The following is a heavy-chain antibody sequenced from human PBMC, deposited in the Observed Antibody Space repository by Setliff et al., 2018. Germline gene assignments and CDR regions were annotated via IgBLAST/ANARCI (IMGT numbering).Heavy chain of an antibody. V-gene: IGHV1-46*01. D-gene: IGHD3-22*01. J-gene: IGHJ3*02. CDR3: ARDVFPYHYEGAFDI. CDR1: GYTFTSHY. CDR2: INPSSGRT. Sequence: ASVKVSCKASGYTFTSHYMHWVRQAPELGLEWMGTINPSSGRTSYAQKFQGRVTMTRDTSTSTVYMDMSSLRSEDTAVHYCARDVFPYHYEGAFDIWGQGTMVTVSS.